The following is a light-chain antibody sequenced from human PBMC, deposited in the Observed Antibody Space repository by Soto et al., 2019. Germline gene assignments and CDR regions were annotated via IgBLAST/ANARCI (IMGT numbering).Light chain of an antibody. CDR1: QSVGSIY. Sequence: ETVLTQSPGTLSLSPGERATLSCRASQSVGSIYLAWYQQKPGQAPRLLIYGASSRATGIPDRFSGSGSGTDFTLTISRLEAEDVAVYYCQLYGSSPHGPFDQGTKVEIK. CDR2: GAS. CDR3: QLYGSSPHGP. J-gene: IGKJ1*01. V-gene: IGKV3-20*01.